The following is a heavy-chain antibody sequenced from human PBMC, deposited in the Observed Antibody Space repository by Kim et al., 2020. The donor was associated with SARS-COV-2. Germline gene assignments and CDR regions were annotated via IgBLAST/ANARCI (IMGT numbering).Heavy chain of an antibody. V-gene: IGHV4-34*01. J-gene: IGHJ4*02. CDR3: ARDTGGYGLDY. CDR2: INHSGST. Sequence: SETLSLTCAVYGGSFSGYYWSWIRQPPGKGLEWIGEINHSGSTNYNPSLKSRVTISVDTSKNQFSLKLSSVTAADTAVYYCARDTGGYGLDYWGQGTLVTVSS. D-gene: IGHD5-12*01. CDR1: GGSFSGYY.